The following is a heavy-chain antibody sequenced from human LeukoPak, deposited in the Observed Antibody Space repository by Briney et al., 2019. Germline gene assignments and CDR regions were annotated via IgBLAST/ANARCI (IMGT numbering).Heavy chain of an antibody. CDR2: ISYDGSNK. Sequence: PGGSLRLSCAASGFTFSSYAMHWVRQAPGKGLEWVAVISYDGSNKYYADSVKGRFTISRDNSKNTLYLQMNSLRAEDTAVYYCAKSTYYYDSSGYYYGHLFDYWGQGTLVTVSS. J-gene: IGHJ4*02. V-gene: IGHV3-30-3*02. D-gene: IGHD3-22*01. CDR1: GFTFSSYA. CDR3: AKSTYYYDSSGYYYGHLFDY.